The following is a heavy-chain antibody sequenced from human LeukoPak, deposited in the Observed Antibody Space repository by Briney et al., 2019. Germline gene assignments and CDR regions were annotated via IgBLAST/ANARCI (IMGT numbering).Heavy chain of an antibody. Sequence: GGSLRLPSAASGFTVSSSYMSSVRQAPGKGLEWVSVIYSGGSTYYADSVKGRFTISRDNSKNTLYLQMNSLRAEDTAVYYCPRAPWAAAHNWFDPWGQGTLVTVSS. V-gene: IGHV3-53*01. CDR2: IYSGGST. CDR1: GFTVSSSY. D-gene: IGHD6-13*01. J-gene: IGHJ5*02. CDR3: PRAPWAAAHNWFDP.